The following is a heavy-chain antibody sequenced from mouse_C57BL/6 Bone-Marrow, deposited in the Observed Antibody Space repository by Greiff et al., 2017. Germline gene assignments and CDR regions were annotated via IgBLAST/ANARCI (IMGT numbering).Heavy chain of an antibody. J-gene: IGHJ2*01. V-gene: IGHV1-55*01. CDR1: GYTFTSYW. Sequence: QVQLQQPGAELVKPGASVKMSCKASGYTFTSYWITWVKQRPGQGLEWIGDIYPTSGRTNYNEKFKSKAILTVDTSSKTAYMQLSSLTSAYSAVFYCARSGPLGRSFDYWGQGTTLTVSS. CDR3: ARSGPLGRSFDY. CDR2: IYPTSGRT. D-gene: IGHD4-1*01.